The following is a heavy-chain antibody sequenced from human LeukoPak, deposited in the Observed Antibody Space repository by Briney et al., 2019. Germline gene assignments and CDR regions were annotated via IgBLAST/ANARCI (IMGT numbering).Heavy chain of an antibody. CDR3: ATFPYYFDSSGSYYFDF. CDR2: IRYDGTNK. J-gene: IGHJ4*02. CDR1: ECTFRDYG. D-gene: IGHD3-22*01. V-gene: IGHV3-30*02. Sequence: PWGSLRLSCAAAECTFRDYGRHWVSKAPGKGLEWVAFIRYDGTNKYYADSVKGRFTISRDNSKNTLYLQMNSLRAEDTAVFYCATFPYYFDSSGSYYFDFWGQGTLVTVSS.